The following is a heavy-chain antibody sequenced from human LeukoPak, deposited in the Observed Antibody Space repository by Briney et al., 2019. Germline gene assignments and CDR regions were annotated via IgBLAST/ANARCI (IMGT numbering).Heavy chain of an antibody. CDR3: ASTDYYDSSGFPNWFDP. J-gene: IGHJ5*02. Sequence: PSETLSLTCTVSGGSISSYYWSWIRQPPGKGLEWIGYIYYSGSTNYNPSLKSRVTISVDTSKNQFSLKLSSVTAADTAVYYCASTDYYDSSGFPNWFDPWGQGTLVTVSS. CDR1: GGSISSYY. CDR2: IYYSGST. V-gene: IGHV4-59*08. D-gene: IGHD3-22*01.